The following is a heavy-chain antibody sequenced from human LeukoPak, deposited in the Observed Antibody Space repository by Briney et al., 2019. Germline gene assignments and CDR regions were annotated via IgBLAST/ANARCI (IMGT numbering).Heavy chain of an antibody. CDR1: GFKFSDYY. V-gene: IGHV3-11*01. Sequence: GGSLRLSCAASGFKFSDYYMSWIRQAPEKGLEWLSYISSSGSPLYYADSVKGRFTISRDNAKNSLYLQMDSLRAEDTAVYYCARDGPYSFDSSGYSHANDAFDIWGQGTMVTVSS. CDR2: ISSSGSPL. CDR3: ARDGPYSFDSSGYSHANDAFDI. J-gene: IGHJ3*02. D-gene: IGHD3-22*01.